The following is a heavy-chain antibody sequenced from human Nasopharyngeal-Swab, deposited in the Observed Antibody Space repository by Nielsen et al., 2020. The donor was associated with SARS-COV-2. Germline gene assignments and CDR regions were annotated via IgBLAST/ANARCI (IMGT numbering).Heavy chain of an antibody. CDR2: IYYSGST. V-gene: IGHV4-31*02. Sequence: RQAPGKGLEWIGYIYYSGSTYYNPSLKSRVTISVDTSKNQFSLKLSSVTAADTAVYYCARGGAARPDFDYWGQGTLVTVSS. J-gene: IGHJ4*02. CDR3: ARGGAARPDFDY. D-gene: IGHD6-6*01.